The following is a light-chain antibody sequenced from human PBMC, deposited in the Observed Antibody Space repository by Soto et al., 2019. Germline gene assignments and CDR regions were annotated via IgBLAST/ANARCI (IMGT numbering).Light chain of an antibody. Sequence: EIVLTQSPATLSLSRGERATLSCRASQSVSSYSAWYQQKPGQAPRLLIYNTSNRATGIPARFSGSGSGTDFTLTISSLEPEDFAVYYCQQRSRWPQTFGQGTKVDIK. CDR3: QQRSRWPQT. CDR1: QSVSSY. V-gene: IGKV3-11*01. CDR2: NTS. J-gene: IGKJ1*01.